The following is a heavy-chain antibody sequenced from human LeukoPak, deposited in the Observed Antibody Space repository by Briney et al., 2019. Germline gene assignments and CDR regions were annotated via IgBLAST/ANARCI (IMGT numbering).Heavy chain of an antibody. Sequence: GRSLRLSCAASGFTLADYAMHWARQAPGKGLEWVTGISWNSGSIGYADSVKGRFTISRDNAKNSLYLQMNSLRAEDMALYYCAKDKDSSGLHWYFDLWGRGTLVTVSS. D-gene: IGHD3-22*01. CDR1: GFTLADYA. CDR3: AKDKDSSGLHWYFDL. J-gene: IGHJ2*01. CDR2: ISWNSGSI. V-gene: IGHV3-9*03.